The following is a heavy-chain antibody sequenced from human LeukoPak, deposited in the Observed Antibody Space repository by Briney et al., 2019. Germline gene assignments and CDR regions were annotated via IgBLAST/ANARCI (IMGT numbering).Heavy chain of an antibody. CDR1: GGSISSGSYY. CDR2: IYTSGST. J-gene: IGHJ4*02. V-gene: IGHV4-61*02. D-gene: IGHD4-17*01. CDR3: ARVHYGDYSCFDY. Sequence: SETLSLTCTVSGGSISSGSYYWSWIRQPAGKGLEWIGRIYTSGSTNYNPSLKSRVTISVDTSKNQFSLKLSSVTAADTAVYYCARVHYGDYSCFDYWGQGTLVTVSS.